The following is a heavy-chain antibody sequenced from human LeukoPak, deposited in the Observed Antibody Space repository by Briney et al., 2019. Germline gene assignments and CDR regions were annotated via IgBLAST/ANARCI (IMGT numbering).Heavy chain of an antibody. D-gene: IGHD3-22*01. Sequence: PSETLSLTCAVSGGSISGHYWSWIRQPPGKGLEWIGYIYYSGKTYYSSSLRSRVTISLETSKNHFSLRLTSVTAADTAVYYCARLLDNDRSGDPGTFDMWGQGTMVTVSS. CDR2: IYYSGKT. CDR3: ARLLDNDRSGDPGTFDM. V-gene: IGHV4-59*11. CDR1: GGSISGHY. J-gene: IGHJ3*02.